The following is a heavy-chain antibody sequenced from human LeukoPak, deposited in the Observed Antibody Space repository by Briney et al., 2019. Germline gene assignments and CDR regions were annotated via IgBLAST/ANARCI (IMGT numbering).Heavy chain of an antibody. CDR3: ARDPGWGALDY. J-gene: IGHJ4*02. CDR2: MNIDGSRR. CDR1: GFSFSTSL. D-gene: IGHD3-16*01. Sequence: GSPKLFRSASGFSFSTSLMDLVPQTSGKGLELVANMNIDGSRRYHGDSVEGRFTISRDSVKNTLYLQMNSLRVEDTAVYYCARDPGWGALDYWGQGALVIVSS. V-gene: IGHV3-7*03.